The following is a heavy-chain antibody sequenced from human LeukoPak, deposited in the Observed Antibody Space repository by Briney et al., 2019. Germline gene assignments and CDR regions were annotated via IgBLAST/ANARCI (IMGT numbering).Heavy chain of an antibody. Sequence: ASVKVSCKASGFTFTSSAVQWVRQARGQRPEWIGWIVVGSGNTNYAHNFQERVTITRDMSKSTAYMELSSLRSDDTAVYYCAADQAEYCGGDCYLSFDYWGQGTLVTVSS. CDR3: AADQAEYCGGDCYLSFDY. CDR2: IVVGSGNT. CDR1: GFTFTSSA. D-gene: IGHD2-21*02. J-gene: IGHJ4*02. V-gene: IGHV1-58*01.